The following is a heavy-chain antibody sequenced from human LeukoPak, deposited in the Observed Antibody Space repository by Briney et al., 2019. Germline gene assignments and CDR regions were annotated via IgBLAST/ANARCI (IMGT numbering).Heavy chain of an antibody. CDR3: ARGRVDIVATTPFDY. V-gene: IGHV1-18*01. CDR1: GYTFTSYG. D-gene: IGHD5-12*01. J-gene: IGHJ4*02. CDR2: ISAYNGNT. Sequence: ASVKVSCKASGYTFTSYGISWVRQAPGQGLEWMGWISAYNGNTNYAQKLQGRVTMTTDTSTSTAYMELRSLRSDDTAVYYCARGRVDIVATTPFDYWGQGTLVTVSS.